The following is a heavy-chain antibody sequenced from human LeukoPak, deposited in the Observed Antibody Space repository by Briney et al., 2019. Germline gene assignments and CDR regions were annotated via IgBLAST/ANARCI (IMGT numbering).Heavy chain of an antibody. CDR3: ATDRVAVAGTGRPLDY. J-gene: IGHJ4*02. CDR1: GYTFTSYG. D-gene: IGHD6-19*01. CDR2: ISAYNGNT. V-gene: IGHV1-18*01. Sequence: ASVKVSCKASGYTFTSYGISWVRQAPGQGLEWMGWISAYNGNTNYAQKLQGRVTMTEDTSTDTAYMELSSLRSEDTAVYYCATDRVAVAGTGRPLDYWGQGTLVTVSS.